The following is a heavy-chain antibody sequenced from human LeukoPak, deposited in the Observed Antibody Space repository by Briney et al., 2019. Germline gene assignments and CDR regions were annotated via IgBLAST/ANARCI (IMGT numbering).Heavy chain of an antibody. D-gene: IGHD6-6*01. Sequence: VSVIYSGGSTYYADSVKGRFTISRDNSKNTLYLQMNSLRAEDTAVYYCARATGSSPDFDYWGQGTLVTVSS. J-gene: IGHJ4*02. V-gene: IGHV3-53*01. CDR3: ARATGSSPDFDY. CDR2: IYSGGST.